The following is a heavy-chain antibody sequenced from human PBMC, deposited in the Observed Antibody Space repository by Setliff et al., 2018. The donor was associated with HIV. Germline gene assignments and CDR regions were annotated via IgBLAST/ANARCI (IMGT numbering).Heavy chain of an antibody. CDR3: AVVVPAAMPGGIGWFDP. CDR2: ISEYNGNR. V-gene: IGHV1-18*01. J-gene: IGHJ5*02. Sequence: ASVKVSCKASGYTFTSNGISWVRQAPGQGLEWMGWISEYNGNRHYAQKLQGRVTMTTDTSTSTAYMEMRSLRSDDTAVYYCAVVVPAAMPGGIGWFDPWGQGTLVTVSS. D-gene: IGHD2-2*01. CDR1: GYTFTSNG.